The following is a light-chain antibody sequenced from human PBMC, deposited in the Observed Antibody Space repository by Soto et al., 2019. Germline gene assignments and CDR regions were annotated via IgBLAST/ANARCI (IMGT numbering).Light chain of an antibody. CDR1: QSVSSSY. Sequence: EIVLTQSPGTLSLSPGERATLSCRSSQSVSSSYLAWYQQKLGQAPRLLIYDASSRATGIPDRFSGGGSGTDFTLTISRLEPEDFAVYYCQQFSSYPLTFGGGTKVDI. J-gene: IGKJ4*01. V-gene: IGKV3-20*01. CDR2: DAS. CDR3: QQFSSYPLT.